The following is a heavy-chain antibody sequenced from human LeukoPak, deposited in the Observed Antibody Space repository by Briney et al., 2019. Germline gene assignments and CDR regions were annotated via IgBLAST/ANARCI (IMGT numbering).Heavy chain of an antibody. V-gene: IGHV4-34*01. Sequence: PSETLSLTCAVYGGSFSGYYWSWIRQPPGKGLEWIGEINHSGSTNYNPSLKSRVTISVDTSKNHFSLKLSSVTAADTAVYYCARVRAYYYDSSGYPDYWGQGTLVTVSS. CDR2: INHSGST. CDR1: GGSFSGYY. CDR3: ARVRAYYYDSSGYPDY. J-gene: IGHJ4*02. D-gene: IGHD3-22*01.